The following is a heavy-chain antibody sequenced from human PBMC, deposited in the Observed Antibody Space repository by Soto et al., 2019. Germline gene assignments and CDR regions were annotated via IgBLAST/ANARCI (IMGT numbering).Heavy chain of an antibody. Sequence: PGGSLRLSCAASGFTFSSYGMHWVRQAPGKGLEWVAVISYDGSNKYYADSVKGRFTISRDNSKNTLYLQMNSLRAEDTAVYYCAKGEVYSSSSVSVRNWFDPWGQGTLVTVSS. J-gene: IGHJ5*02. V-gene: IGHV3-30*18. CDR2: ISYDGSNK. D-gene: IGHD6-6*01. CDR1: GFTFSSYG. CDR3: AKGEVYSSSSVSVRNWFDP.